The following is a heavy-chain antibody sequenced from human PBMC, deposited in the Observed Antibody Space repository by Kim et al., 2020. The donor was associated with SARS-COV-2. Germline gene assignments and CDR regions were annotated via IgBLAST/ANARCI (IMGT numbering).Heavy chain of an antibody. V-gene: IGHV3-11*01. CDR3: ARDLDDYGDRFDAFDI. CDR1: GFTFSDYY. CDR2: ISSSGSTI. D-gene: IGHD4-17*01. J-gene: IGHJ3*02. Sequence: GGSLRLSCAASGFTFSDYYMSWIRQAPGKGLEWVSYISSSGSTIYYADSVKGRFTISRDNAKNSLYLQMNSLRAEDTAVYYCARDLDDYGDRFDAFDIWGQGTMVTVSS.